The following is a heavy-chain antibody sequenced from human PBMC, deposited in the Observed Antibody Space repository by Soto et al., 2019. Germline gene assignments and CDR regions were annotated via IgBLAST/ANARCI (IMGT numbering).Heavy chain of an antibody. J-gene: IGHJ4*02. CDR2: ISSNGGST. D-gene: IGHD1-26*01. CDR3: AREGGSYYFDD. CDR1: GFTFSSYA. V-gene: IGHV3-64*01. Sequence: GWSLRLSCAASGFTFSSYAMHWVRQAPGKGLEYVSTISSNGGSTYYANSVKGRFTISRDNSKNTLYLQMGSLRPEDMAVYYCAREGGSYYFDDWGQGTLVTVSS.